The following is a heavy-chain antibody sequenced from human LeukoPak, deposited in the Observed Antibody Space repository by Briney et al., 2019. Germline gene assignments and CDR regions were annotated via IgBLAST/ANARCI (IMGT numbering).Heavy chain of an antibody. V-gene: IGHV3-9*01. CDR2: ISWNSDNI. J-gene: IGHJ4*02. CDR3: AKDSSSSDTFDY. Sequence: GRSLRLSCAASGFTFDDYAMHWVRQTPGKGLEWVSGISWNSDNIDYADCVRGRFTVSRDNAKNSLYLQMNSLKHEDTALYYCAKDSSSSDTFDYWGQGTLVTVCS. CDR1: GFTFDDYA. D-gene: IGHD6-13*01.